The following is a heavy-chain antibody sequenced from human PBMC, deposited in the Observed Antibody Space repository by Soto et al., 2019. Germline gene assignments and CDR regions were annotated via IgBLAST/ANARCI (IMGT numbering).Heavy chain of an antibody. Sequence: QVQLVESGGGVVQPGRSLRLSCAASGFTFSGYTIHWVRQAPGKGLEWLALIWFDGSNKYYADSVKGRFTISRDNAKNSLYLQMNSLRAEDTAVYYCARDLRDIVVVPAAITPYGMDVWGQGTTVTVSS. CDR3: ARDLRDIVVVPAAITPYGMDV. CDR1: GFTFSGYT. J-gene: IGHJ6*02. D-gene: IGHD2-2*02. V-gene: IGHV3-33*01. CDR2: IWFDGSNK.